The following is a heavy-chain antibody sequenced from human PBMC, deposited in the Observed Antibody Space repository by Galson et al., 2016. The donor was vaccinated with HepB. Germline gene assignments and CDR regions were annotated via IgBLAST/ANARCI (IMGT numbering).Heavy chain of an antibody. D-gene: IGHD6-13*01. V-gene: IGHV3-66*01. Sequence: SLRLSCAASGFTFTTHTMNWVRQAPGKGLEWVSVIYSRGSAYYADSVKGRFTISRDNSKNTLYLQMNSLKAEDTAVYYCARDWGSSWCLHWGQGTLVTVSS. CDR2: IYSRGSA. J-gene: IGHJ4*02. CDR3: ARDWGSSWCLH. CDR1: GFTFTTHT.